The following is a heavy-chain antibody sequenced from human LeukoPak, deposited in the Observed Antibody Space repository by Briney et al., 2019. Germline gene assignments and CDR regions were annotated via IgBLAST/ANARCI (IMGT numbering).Heavy chain of an antibody. CDR3: ARGLWSGEFTNPYLDY. D-gene: IGHD3-10*01. V-gene: IGHV3-11*01. Sequence: PGGSLRLSCAASGFTFSDYYMSWIRQAQGKGLEWVSYISSSGSTIYYGDSVKGRFTISRDNAKNSLYLQMNSLRAEDTAVYYCARGLWSGEFTNPYLDYWGQGTLVTVSS. J-gene: IGHJ4*02. CDR1: GFTFSDYY. CDR2: ISSSGSTI.